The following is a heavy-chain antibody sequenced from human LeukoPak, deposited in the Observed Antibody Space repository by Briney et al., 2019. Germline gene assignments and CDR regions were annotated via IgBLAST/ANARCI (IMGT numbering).Heavy chain of an antibody. CDR1: GFTFSSYA. CDR3: AKTLRESSGREYFDL. D-gene: IGHD6-19*01. CDR2: VSGSGGST. V-gene: IGHV3-23*01. J-gene: IGHJ2*01. Sequence: GGSLRLSCAASGFTFSSYAMSWVRQAPGKGLEWVSAVSGSGGSTYYADSVKGRFTISRDNSKNTLYLQMNSLRAEDTAVYYCAKTLRESSGREYFDLWGRGTLVTVSS.